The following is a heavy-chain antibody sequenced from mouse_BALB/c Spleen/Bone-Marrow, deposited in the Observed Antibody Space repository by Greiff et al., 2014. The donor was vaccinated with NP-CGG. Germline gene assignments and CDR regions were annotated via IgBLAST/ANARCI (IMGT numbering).Heavy chain of an antibody. J-gene: IGHJ1*01. D-gene: IGHD1-1*01. V-gene: IGHV5-9-2*01. CDR3: ARSFGSSYWYFDV. CDR2: ISGGGSYI. CDR1: GFTFSSYG. Sequence: DVMLVESGGGLVKPGGSLKLSCAASGFTFSSYGMSWVRQTPEKRLEWVATISGGGSYIYFSDSVKGRFTISRDNARNNLNLQMSSLRSEDTALYYCARSFGSSYWYFDVWGAGTTVTVSS.